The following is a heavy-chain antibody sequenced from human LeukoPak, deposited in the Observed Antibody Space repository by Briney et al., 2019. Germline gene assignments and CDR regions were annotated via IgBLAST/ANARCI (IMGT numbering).Heavy chain of an antibody. V-gene: IGHV4-31*03. CDR1: GGSISSGGYY. Sequence: SETLSLTCTVSGGSISSGGYYCSWIRQHPGKGLEWIGYIYYSGSTYYNPSLKSRVTISVDTSKNQFSLKLSSVTAADTAVYYCARDYYGSGSYFDRWGQGTLVTVSS. CDR3: ARDYYGSGSYFDR. CDR2: IYYSGST. D-gene: IGHD3-10*01. J-gene: IGHJ5*02.